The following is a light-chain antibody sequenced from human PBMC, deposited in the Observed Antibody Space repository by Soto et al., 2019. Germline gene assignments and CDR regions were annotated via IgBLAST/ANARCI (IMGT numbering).Light chain of an antibody. CDR2: GAS. V-gene: IGKV3-20*01. CDR1: QTVSSTY. Sequence: EIVLTPSPGTLSLSPGERATLSCRASQTVSSTYVAWYQHQPGQAPRLLIYGASSRATGIPDRFSGSGSGTDFTLTISRLEAEDFAVYYCQHYGTSPRTFGQGTKLEIK. CDR3: QHYGTSPRT. J-gene: IGKJ2*01.